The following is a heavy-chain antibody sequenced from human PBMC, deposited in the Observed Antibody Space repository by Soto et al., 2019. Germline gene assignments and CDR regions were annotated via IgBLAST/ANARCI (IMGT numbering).Heavy chain of an antibody. CDR3: ATLGYSSPF. Sequence: QVHLVQSGAEVKKPGASVKVSCKLSGSTLTDLTMHGVRQPPGKGLEWIGGFDPEDGEIIYAQNFQGRVTMTEDTSTDTAYMELSSLRSEDTAVYYCATLGYSSPFWGQGTLVTVSS. V-gene: IGHV1-24*01. CDR1: GSTLTDLT. CDR2: FDPEDGEI. J-gene: IGHJ4*02. D-gene: IGHD5-18*01.